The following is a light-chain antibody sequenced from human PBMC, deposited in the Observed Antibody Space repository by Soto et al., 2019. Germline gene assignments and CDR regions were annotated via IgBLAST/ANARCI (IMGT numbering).Light chain of an antibody. J-gene: IGKJ4*01. CDR1: QGISSY. CDR2: AAS. V-gene: IGKV1-9*01. Sequence: DIQLTQSPSFLSASVGDRVTISCRASQGISSYLAWYQQKPGKAPKLLIYAASTLQSGVPSRFSGSGSGTEFXLTISXXQPXXXXXXXXXXXXSYPLTFGGGTKVEIK. CDR3: XXXXSYPLT.